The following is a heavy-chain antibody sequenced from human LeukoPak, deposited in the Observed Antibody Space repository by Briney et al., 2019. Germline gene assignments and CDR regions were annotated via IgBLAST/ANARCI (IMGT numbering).Heavy chain of an antibody. CDR2: IYSSGST. V-gene: IGHV4-59*01. CDR1: GGSISGYY. CDR3: ARNYDSSGYTAFGY. D-gene: IGHD3-22*01. J-gene: IGHJ4*02. Sequence: SETLSLTCTVSGGSISGYYWSWIRQPPGKGLEWIGHIYSSGSTKYNPSLKSRVTISVDTSKNQFSLKPSSVTAADTAVYYCARNYDSSGYTAFGYWGRGTLLTVSS.